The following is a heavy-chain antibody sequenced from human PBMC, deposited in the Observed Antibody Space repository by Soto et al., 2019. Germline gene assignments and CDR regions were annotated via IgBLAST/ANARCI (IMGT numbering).Heavy chain of an antibody. Sequence: QVQLQESGPGLVKPSETLSLTCTVSSGSISTYYWSWIRQPPGKGLEWIGYVYYSGYTNYNPSLKSRVTISVDTYKNQFSLRLTSVTAADTSEYSCARGLYGDYSWEASDIWGQGTMVTVSS. J-gene: IGHJ3*02. D-gene: IGHD4-17*01. CDR2: VYYSGYT. CDR1: SGSISTYY. V-gene: IGHV4-59*01. CDR3: ARGLYGDYSWEASDI.